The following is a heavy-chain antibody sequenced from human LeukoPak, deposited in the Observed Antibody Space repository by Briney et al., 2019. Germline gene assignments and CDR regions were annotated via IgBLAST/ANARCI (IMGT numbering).Heavy chain of an antibody. V-gene: IGHV3-30*04. CDR1: GFTFSSYA. Sequence: GGSLRLSCAASGFTFSSYAMHWVRQAPGKGLEWVAVISYDGSNKYYADSVKGRFTISRDNSKNTLYLQMNSLRAEDTAVYYCAKDRDSVVVPAASCFVYWGQGTLVTVSS. CDR2: ISYDGSNK. J-gene: IGHJ4*02. D-gene: IGHD2-2*01. CDR3: AKDRDSVVVPAASCFVY.